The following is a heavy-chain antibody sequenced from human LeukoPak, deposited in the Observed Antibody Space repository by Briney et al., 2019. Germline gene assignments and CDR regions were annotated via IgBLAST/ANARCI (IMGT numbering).Heavy chain of an antibody. J-gene: IGHJ6*03. CDR1: GGSISSSNW. V-gene: IGHV4-4*02. CDR3: ARGYCSGGSCHSSYYYSYMDV. Sequence: PSGTLSLTCAVSGGSISSSNWWSWVRQPPGKGLEWIGSINYSGSTYYNPSLKSRVTISVDRSKNQFSLKLSSVTAADTAVYYCARGYCSGGSCHSSYYYSYMDVWGKGTTVTVSS. CDR2: INYSGST. D-gene: IGHD2-15*01.